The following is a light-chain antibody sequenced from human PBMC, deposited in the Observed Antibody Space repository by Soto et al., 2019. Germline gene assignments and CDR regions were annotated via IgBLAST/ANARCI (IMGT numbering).Light chain of an antibody. CDR1: SSNIGAGYD. V-gene: IGLV1-40*01. Sequence: QSVLTQPPSVSGAPGQRGTISFTGSSSNIGAGYDVHWYQQLPGTAPKLLIYGNSNRPSGVPDRFSGSKSGTSASLAITGLQAEDEADYYCQSYDSSLSGVVFGGGTQLTVL. CDR3: QSYDSSLSGVV. J-gene: IGLJ2*01. CDR2: GNS.